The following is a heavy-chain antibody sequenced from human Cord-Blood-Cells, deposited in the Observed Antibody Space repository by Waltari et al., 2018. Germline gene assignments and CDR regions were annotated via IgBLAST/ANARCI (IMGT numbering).Heavy chain of an antibody. CDR2: IYYSGST. Sequence: QLQLQESGPGLVKPSEPLSLTCTVSGRSISSRSYYWGWIRQPPGKGLEWIGSIYYSGSTYYNPSLKSRVTISVDTSKNQFSLKLSSVTAADTAVYYCARQYSGSSHDAFDIWGQGTMVTVSS. CDR1: GRSISSRSYY. CDR3: ARQYSGSSHDAFDI. D-gene: IGHD1-26*01. V-gene: IGHV4-39*01. J-gene: IGHJ3*02.